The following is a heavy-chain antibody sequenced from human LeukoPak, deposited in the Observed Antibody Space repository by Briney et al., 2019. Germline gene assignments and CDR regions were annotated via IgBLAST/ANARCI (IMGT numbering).Heavy chain of an antibody. CDR1: GYTFTIYY. CDR3: AKTDAPSYDLGSYYWFDP. D-gene: IGHD3-10*01. Sequence: GASVKVSCKASGYTFTIYYIHWVRQAPGQGLEWMGLINPSGGSTNYAQKFQGRVTMTRDTSTSTVYMELSSLRSDDTAVYYCAKTDAPSYDLGSYYWFDPWGQGTRVTVSS. V-gene: IGHV1-46*01. CDR2: INPSGGST. J-gene: IGHJ5*02.